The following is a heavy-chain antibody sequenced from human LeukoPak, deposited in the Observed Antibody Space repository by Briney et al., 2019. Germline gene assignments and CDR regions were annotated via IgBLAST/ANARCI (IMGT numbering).Heavy chain of an antibody. CDR2: IYPGDSDT. V-gene: IGHV5-51*01. J-gene: IGHJ4*02. D-gene: IGHD2-15*01. Sequence: GESLKISCKSSGYNFANYWIGWVRQMPGKGLEWMGIIYPGDSDTRYSPSFQGQVTISADKSIRTAYLQWSSLKASDTAMYYCARVSGYCSGGSCYGPLDYWGQGTLVTVSS. CDR3: ARVSGYCSGGSCYGPLDY. CDR1: GYNFANYW.